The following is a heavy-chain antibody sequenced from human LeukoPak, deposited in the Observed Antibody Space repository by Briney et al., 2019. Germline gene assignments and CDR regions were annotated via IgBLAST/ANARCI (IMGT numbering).Heavy chain of an antibody. Sequence: GGSLRLSCAASGFTFSSYEMNWVRQAPGKGLEWVSYISSSGSTIYYADSVKGRFTISRDNAKNSLYLQMNSLRAEDTAVYYCARDLRVSSGWYVDWFDPWGQGTLVTVSS. CDR1: GFTFSSYE. D-gene: IGHD6-19*01. CDR2: ISSSGSTI. J-gene: IGHJ5*02. V-gene: IGHV3-48*03. CDR3: ARDLRVSSGWYVDWFDP.